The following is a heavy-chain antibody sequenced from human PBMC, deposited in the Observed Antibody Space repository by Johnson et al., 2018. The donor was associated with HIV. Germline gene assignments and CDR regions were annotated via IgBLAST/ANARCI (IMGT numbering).Heavy chain of an antibody. CDR2: IKSKTEGGTT. V-gene: IGHV3-15*01. D-gene: IGHD3-9*01. CDR3: ARDGRDLVTRGSFDV. CDR1: GFTFSNAW. Sequence: VQLVESGGRLVKPGGSLRLSCAASGFTFSNAWMSWVRQAPGKGLEWVGRIKSKTEGGTTDYAAPVQGRFTITRDNSKNMVYLQMNSLRPEDTAVYYCARDGRDLVTRGSFDVWGQGTVVTVSS. J-gene: IGHJ3*01.